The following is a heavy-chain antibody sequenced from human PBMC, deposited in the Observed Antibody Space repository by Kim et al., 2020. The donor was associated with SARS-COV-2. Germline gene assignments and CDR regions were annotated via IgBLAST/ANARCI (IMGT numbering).Heavy chain of an antibody. D-gene: IGHD3-10*01. J-gene: IGHJ6*02. CDR1: GSSISSGSYY. CDR2: IYTSGST. V-gene: IGHV4-61*02. CDR3: ASRNYGSGSYPNYYYYGMDV. Sequence: SETLSLTCTVSGSSISSGSYYWSWIRQPAGKGLEWIGRIYTSGSTNYNPSLKSRVTISVDTSKNQFSLKLSSVTAADTAVYYCASRNYGSGSYPNYYYYGMDVWGQGTTVTVSS.